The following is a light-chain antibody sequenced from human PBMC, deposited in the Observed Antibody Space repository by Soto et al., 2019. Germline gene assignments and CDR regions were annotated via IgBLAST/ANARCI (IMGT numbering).Light chain of an antibody. CDR2: EVN. CDR1: NSDVGAYDR. J-gene: IGLJ2*01. Sequence: QSALTQPPSASGSPGQSVTISCTGTNSDVGAYDRVSWYQQHPGKAPKLMIYEVNKRPSGVPDRFSGSKSGTSASLAISGLRSEDEADYYCAAWDDSLNNVLFGGGTKLTVL. CDR3: AAWDDSLNNVL. V-gene: IGLV2-8*01.